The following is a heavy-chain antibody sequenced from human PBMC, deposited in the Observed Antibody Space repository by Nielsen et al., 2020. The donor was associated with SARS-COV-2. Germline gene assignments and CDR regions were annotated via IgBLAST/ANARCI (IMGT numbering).Heavy chain of an antibody. D-gene: IGHD6-19*01. CDR2: ISSSSSTI. CDR1: GFTFSSYS. J-gene: IGHJ4*02. CDR3: AKDPLKYGSGWCFIDY. Sequence: GGSLRLSCAASGFTFSSYSMNWVRQAPGKGLEWVSYISSSSSTIYYADSVKGRFTISRDNAKNSLYLQMNSLRAEDTAVYYCAKDPLKYGSGWCFIDYWGQGTLVTVSS. V-gene: IGHV3-48*01.